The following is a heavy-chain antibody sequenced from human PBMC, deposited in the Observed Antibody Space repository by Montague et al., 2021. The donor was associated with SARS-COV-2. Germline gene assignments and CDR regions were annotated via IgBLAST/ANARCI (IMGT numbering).Heavy chain of an antibody. Sequence: SLRLSCAASGFIFSNYGMHWVRQAPGKGLEWVAVIWYDGSNKYYADSVKGRFTISRDNSKNTPYLHLNSLRGEDTAVYYCAKQDGSGSYLFDYWGQGTLVTVSS. CDR2: IWYDGSNK. CDR3: AKQDGSGSYLFDY. D-gene: IGHD3-10*01. V-gene: IGHV3-33*06. CDR1: GFIFSNYG. J-gene: IGHJ4*02.